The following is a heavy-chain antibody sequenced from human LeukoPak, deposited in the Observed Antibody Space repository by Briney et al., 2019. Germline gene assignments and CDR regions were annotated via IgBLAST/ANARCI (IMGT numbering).Heavy chain of an antibody. V-gene: IGHV3-64*01. CDR1: GLTFSDYF. CDR2: ISPSGDST. J-gene: IGHJ4*02. CDR3: ARAPHYYGSGLYYFDY. D-gene: IGHD3-10*01. Sequence: GGSLRLSCAASGLTFSDYFMHWVRQAPGRGLEYVSAISPSGDSTYYASSVKGRFTMSRDNSKTTLYLQMGSLRAEDMAVYFCARAPHYYGSGLYYFDYWGQGTLVTVSS.